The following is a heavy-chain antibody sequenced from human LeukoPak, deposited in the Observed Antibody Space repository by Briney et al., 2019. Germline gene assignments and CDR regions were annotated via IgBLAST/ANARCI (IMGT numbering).Heavy chain of an antibody. D-gene: IGHD3-10*01. CDR3: ARGYYGSGSYPNYYYMDV. V-gene: IGHV1-2*02. CDR1: GYTFTGYY. Sequence: ASVKVSCKASGYTFTGYYMHWVRQAPGQGLEWMGWINPNSGGTNYAQKFQGRVTMTRDTSISTAYMELSRLRSEDTAVYYCARGYYGSGSYPNYYYMDVWGKGTTVTVSS. CDR2: INPNSGGT. J-gene: IGHJ6*03.